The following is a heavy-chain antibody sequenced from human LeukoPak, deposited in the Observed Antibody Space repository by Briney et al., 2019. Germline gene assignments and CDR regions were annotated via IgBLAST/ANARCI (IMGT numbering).Heavy chain of an antibody. J-gene: IGHJ4*02. Sequence: GGSLRLSCAASGFTVSSSYISWVRQAPGKGLEWVSVIYAGDSTYYADSVKGRFIISRDNSKNTLYLQMNSLRAEDTAVYYCARHYCGGDCYFDCWGQGTLVTVSS. CDR2: IYAGDST. CDR3: ARHYCGGDCYFDC. D-gene: IGHD2-21*02. CDR1: GFTVSSSY. V-gene: IGHV3-66*04.